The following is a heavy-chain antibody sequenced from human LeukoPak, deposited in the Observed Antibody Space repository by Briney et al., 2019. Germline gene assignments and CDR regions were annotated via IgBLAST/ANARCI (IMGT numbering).Heavy chain of an antibody. Sequence: SGGSLRLSCAASGFTFSSYAMSWVRQAPGKGLEWVSAISGSGGSTYYADSVKGRSTISRDNSKNTLYLQMNSLRAEDTAVYYCARGIRGGKASDFDYWGQGTLVTVSS. CDR3: ARGIRGGKASDFDY. J-gene: IGHJ4*02. CDR2: ISGSGGST. V-gene: IGHV3-23*01. CDR1: GFTFSSYA. D-gene: IGHD4-23*01.